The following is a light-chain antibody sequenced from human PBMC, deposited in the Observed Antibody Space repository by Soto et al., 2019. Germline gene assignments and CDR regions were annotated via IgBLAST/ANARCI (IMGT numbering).Light chain of an antibody. CDR1: SSDVGGYKY. Sequence: QSALTQPASVSGSPGQSITISCTGTSSDVGGYKYVSWYQQHPGKAPKLMMYEVSNRPSGVSNRFSGSKSGNTASLTISGLQAEDEADYYCSSYTSRSTVVFGGGTKLPVL. V-gene: IGLV2-14*01. J-gene: IGLJ2*01. CDR3: SSYTSRSTVV. CDR2: EVS.